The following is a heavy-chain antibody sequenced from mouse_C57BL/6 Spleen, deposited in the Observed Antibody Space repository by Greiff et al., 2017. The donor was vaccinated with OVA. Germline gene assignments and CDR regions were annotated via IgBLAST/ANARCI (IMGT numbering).Heavy chain of an antibody. D-gene: IGHD1-1*01. CDR2: INYDGSST. J-gene: IGHJ2*01. CDR1: GFTFSDYY. Sequence: EVKLMESEGGLVQPGSSMKLSCTASGFTFSDYYMAWVRQVPEKGLEWVANINYDGSSTYYLDSLKSRFIISRDNAKNILYLQMSSLKSEDTATYYCARESDGYFDYWGQGTTLTVSS. CDR3: ARESDGYFDY. V-gene: IGHV5-16*01.